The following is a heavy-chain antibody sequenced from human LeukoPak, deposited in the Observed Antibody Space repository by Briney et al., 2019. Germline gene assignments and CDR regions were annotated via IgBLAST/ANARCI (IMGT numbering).Heavy chain of an antibody. D-gene: IGHD2-15*01. Sequence: GASVKVSCKASGCTFISYGISWVRLAPGQGLEWMGWISGYTGNTNYAQTLQGRVTMTTDTSTNTAYMELRSLRSDDTAVYYCARDGCGRTCSSNIYYFDYWGQGTLVTVSS. CDR3: ARDGCGRTCSSNIYYFDY. J-gene: IGHJ4*02. V-gene: IGHV1-18*01. CDR1: GCTFISYG. CDR2: ISGYTGNT.